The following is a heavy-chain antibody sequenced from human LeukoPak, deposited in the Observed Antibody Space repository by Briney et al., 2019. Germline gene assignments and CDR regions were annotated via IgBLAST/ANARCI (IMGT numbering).Heavy chain of an antibody. V-gene: IGHV3-30*04. CDR2: ILHDGSDK. J-gene: IGHJ3*02. D-gene: IGHD6-19*01. CDR1: GFILTTYT. CDR3: VRDGMAGTPNAFDM. Sequence: GRSLRLSCAGSGFILTTYTMDWVRQAPGKGLEWVALILHDGSDKNYADSVKGRFTISRDNSKNTVHLQMNSLRPEDTAVYYCVRDGMAGTPNAFDMWGQGTMVTVSS.